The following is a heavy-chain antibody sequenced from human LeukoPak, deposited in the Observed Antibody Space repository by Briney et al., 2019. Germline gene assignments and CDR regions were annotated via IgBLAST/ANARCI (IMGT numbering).Heavy chain of an antibody. Sequence: PGGSLRLSCAASGFTFSTYWMHWVRQAPGTGLVGVSLINSDGSSTNYADSVKGRFTISRDNAKNTLYLQMNSLRAEDTAVYYCATDVPAVTIFGYWGQGTLVTVSS. CDR2: INSDGSST. D-gene: IGHD2-2*01. CDR1: GFTFSTYW. CDR3: ATDVPAVTIFGY. V-gene: IGHV3-74*01. J-gene: IGHJ4*02.